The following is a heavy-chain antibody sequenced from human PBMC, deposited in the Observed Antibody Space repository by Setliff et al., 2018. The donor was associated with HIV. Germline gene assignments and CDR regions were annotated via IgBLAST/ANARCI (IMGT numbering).Heavy chain of an antibody. V-gene: IGHV1-69*13. J-gene: IGHJ6*02. Sequence: SVKVSCKASGDTFSNYAISWVRQAPGQGLEWMGGIIPIFGTASHAQKFQGRVTITADESTSTAYMELSSLRSEDTAVYYCTRGLGAVVPYYGMDVRGQGTTVTVSS. D-gene: IGHD2-15*01. CDR2: IIPIFGTA. CDR1: GDTFSNYA. CDR3: TRGLGAVVPYYGMDV.